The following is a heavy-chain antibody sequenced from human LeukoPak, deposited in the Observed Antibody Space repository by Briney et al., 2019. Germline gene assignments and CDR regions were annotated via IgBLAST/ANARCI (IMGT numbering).Heavy chain of an antibody. V-gene: IGHV4-34*01. D-gene: IGHD2-2*02. CDR2: INHSGST. CDR3: ARRRCSSTSCYKRTPHNWFDR. Sequence: PSETLSLTCAVYRESFSGYYWSWIRQPPGKGLEWIGEINHSGSTNYNPSLKSRVTISVDTSKNQFSLKLSSVTAADTALYYCARRRCSSTSCYKRTPHNWFDRWGQGTQVTVSS. CDR1: RESFSGYY. J-gene: IGHJ5*02.